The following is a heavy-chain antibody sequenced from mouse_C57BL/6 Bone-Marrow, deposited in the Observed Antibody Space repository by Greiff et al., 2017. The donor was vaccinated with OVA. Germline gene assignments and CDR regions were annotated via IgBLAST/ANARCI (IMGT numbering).Heavy chain of an antibody. J-gene: IGHJ1*03. CDR3: TRDYYGSSWYFDV. Sequence: EVHGVESGEGLVKPGGSLKLSCAASGFTFSSYAMSWVRQTPEKRLEWVAYISSGGDYIYYADTVKGRFTISRDNARNTLYLQMSSLKSEDTAMYYCTRDYYGSSWYFDVWGTGTTVTVSS. V-gene: IGHV5-9-1*02. D-gene: IGHD1-1*01. CDR1: GFTFSSYA. CDR2: ISSGGDYI.